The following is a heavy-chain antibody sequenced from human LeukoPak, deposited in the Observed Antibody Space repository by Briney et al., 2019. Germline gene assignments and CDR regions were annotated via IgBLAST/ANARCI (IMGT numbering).Heavy chain of an antibody. Sequence: GGSLRLSCAASGFVFSTYWMTWVRQAPGKGLEWVANINLDGTEEHYVDSSLKGRFTISRDNAKNSLYLQMTSLNVEDTAVYYCASGRHDFLHWGQGTLVTVSS. V-gene: IGHV3-7*01. CDR3: ASGRHDFLH. J-gene: IGHJ4*02. CDR1: GFVFSTYW. D-gene: IGHD3/OR15-3a*01. CDR2: INLDGTEE.